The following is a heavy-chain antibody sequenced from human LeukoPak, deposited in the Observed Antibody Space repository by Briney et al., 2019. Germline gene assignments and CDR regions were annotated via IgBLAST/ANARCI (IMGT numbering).Heavy chain of an antibody. Sequence: PGGSLRLSCAASGFTFSSYGMHWVRQAPGKGLEWVAVIWYDGSNKYYADSVKGRFTISRDNSKNTLYLQMNSLRAVDTAVYYCAKSSGGSYYYYMDVWGKGTTVTVSS. V-gene: IGHV3-33*06. CDR2: IWYDGSNK. CDR1: GFTFSSYG. J-gene: IGHJ6*03. D-gene: IGHD2-15*01. CDR3: AKSSGGSYYYYMDV.